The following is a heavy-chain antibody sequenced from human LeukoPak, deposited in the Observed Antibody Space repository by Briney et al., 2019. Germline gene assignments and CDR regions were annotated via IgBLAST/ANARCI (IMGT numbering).Heavy chain of an antibody. Sequence: SETLSLTCAVYGGSFSGYYWSWIRQPPGKGLEWIGEINHSGSTNYNPPLKSRVTISLDTSKNQFSLKLSSVTAADTAVYYCARLPMTTATDWYFDLWGRGTLFTVSS. J-gene: IGHJ2*01. D-gene: IGHD4-17*01. CDR2: INHSGST. V-gene: IGHV4-34*01. CDR3: ARLPMTTATDWYFDL. CDR1: GGSFSGYY.